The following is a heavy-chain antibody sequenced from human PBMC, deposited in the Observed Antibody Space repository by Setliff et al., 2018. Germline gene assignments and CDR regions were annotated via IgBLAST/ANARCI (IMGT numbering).Heavy chain of an antibody. D-gene: IGHD3-9*01. CDR2: IKQDGSEK. CDR1: GFTFSTYW. J-gene: IGHJ6*02. Sequence: GSLRLSCAASGFTFSTYWMSWVRQAPGKGLEWVANIKQDGSEKYYVDSVKGRFSISRDNAKNSLYLQMNSLRAEDTALYYCARVDDILTGVNYYYGMDVWGQGTTVTVSS. CDR3: ARVDDILTGVNYYYGMDV. V-gene: IGHV3-7*03.